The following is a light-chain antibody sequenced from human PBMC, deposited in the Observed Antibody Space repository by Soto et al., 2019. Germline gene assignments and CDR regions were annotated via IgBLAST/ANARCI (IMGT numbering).Light chain of an antibody. V-gene: IGLV4-69*01. CDR3: QTWGTGGV. CDR1: SGHSSYA. J-gene: IGLJ3*02. Sequence: QLVLTQSPSASASLGASVKLTCTLSSGHSSYAIAWHQQQPEKGPRYLMKLNSDGSHSKGDGIPDRFSGSSSGAERYLTISSLQSEDEADDYCQTWGTGGVFGGGTKLTVL. CDR2: LNSDGSH.